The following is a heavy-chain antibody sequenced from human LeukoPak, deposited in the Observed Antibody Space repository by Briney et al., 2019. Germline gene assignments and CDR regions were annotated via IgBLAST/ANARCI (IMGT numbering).Heavy chain of an antibody. CDR2: INPNSGGT. CDR3: ARDGQWLVPGFDY. V-gene: IGHV1-2*02. D-gene: IGHD6-19*01. J-gene: IGHJ4*02. CDR1: GYTFTGYY. Sequence: ASVKVSCKASGYTFTGYYMHWVRQAPGQGLEWMGWINPNSGGTNYAQKFQGRVTMTRDTSISTAYMELSRLRSDDTAVYYCARDGQWLVPGFDYWGQGTLVTVSS.